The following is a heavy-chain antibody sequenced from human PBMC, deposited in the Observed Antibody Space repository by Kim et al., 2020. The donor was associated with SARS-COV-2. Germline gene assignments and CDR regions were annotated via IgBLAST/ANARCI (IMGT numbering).Heavy chain of an antibody. Sequence: SETLSLTCTVSGGSISSSGYYWGWIRQPPGKGLEGLEWIGSIYHSGSTYYNPSLKSRVTISVVTSKNQFSLKLTSVTAADTAVYYCARHVYDSSGYYPYYFDYWGQGTLVTVSS. CDR3: ARHVYDSSGYYPYYFDY. CDR2: IYHSGST. CDR1: GGSISSSGYY. V-gene: IGHV4-39*01. D-gene: IGHD3-22*01. J-gene: IGHJ4*02.